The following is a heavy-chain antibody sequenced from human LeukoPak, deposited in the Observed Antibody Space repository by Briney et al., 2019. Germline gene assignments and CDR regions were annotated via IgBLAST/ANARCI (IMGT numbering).Heavy chain of an antibody. V-gene: IGHV3-9*01. D-gene: IGHD3-10*01. Sequence: GRSLRLSCAASGFTFDDYAMHWVRQAPGKGLEWVSGISWNSGSIHYADSVKGRFTISRDNAKNSLYLQMNSLRAEDTAVYYCARGGFGELAPYFDYWGQGTLVTVSS. CDR3: ARGGFGELAPYFDY. CDR1: GFTFDDYA. CDR2: ISWNSGSI. J-gene: IGHJ4*02.